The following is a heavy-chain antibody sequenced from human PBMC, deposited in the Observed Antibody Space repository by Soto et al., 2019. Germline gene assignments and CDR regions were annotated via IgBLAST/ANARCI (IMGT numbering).Heavy chain of an antibody. D-gene: IGHD2-15*01. J-gene: IGHJ4*02. Sequence: GGSLRLSCAASGFTFSSYAMTWVRQAPGKGLEWVSAISGSGDSTYYVDSVKGRFTISRGNSKNTLYLQMNSLRAEDTALYYCAHNSGGRCYSTLDSWGQGTLVTVSS. CDR3: AHNSGGRCYSTLDS. V-gene: IGHV3-23*01. CDR1: GFTFSSYA. CDR2: ISGSGDST.